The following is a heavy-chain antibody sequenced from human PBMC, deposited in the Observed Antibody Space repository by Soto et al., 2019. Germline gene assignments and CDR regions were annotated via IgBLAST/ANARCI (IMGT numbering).Heavy chain of an antibody. CDR2: ISSNGGTT. CDR1: GFTFSTYP. J-gene: IGHJ4*02. CDR3: ARIVVAAGSDY. Sequence: GGSLRLSCAASGFTFSTYPMHWVRQAPGKGLEYVSVISSNGGTTYYANSVKGGFTISRDNSKNTLYLQMGSLRPEDMAVYYCARIVVAAGSDYWGQGTLVTVSS. V-gene: IGHV3-64*01. D-gene: IGHD2-15*01.